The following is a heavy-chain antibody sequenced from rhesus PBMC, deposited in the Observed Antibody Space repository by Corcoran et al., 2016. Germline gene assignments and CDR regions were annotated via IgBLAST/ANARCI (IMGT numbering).Heavy chain of an antibody. D-gene: IGHD7-45*01. V-gene: IGHV3-178*01. Sequence: EVQLVESGGGLAKPGGSLRLSCAASGFTFRAYSLDCVRPAPGKGLEWVSRITNGGDRTWYADSVKDRFTISRENAKNTLYLQMNSLRPGDTAVYFCTRANWGSDYWGQGVLVTVSS. CDR1: GFTFRAYS. CDR3: TRANWGSDY. J-gene: IGHJ4*01. CDR2: ITNGGDRT.